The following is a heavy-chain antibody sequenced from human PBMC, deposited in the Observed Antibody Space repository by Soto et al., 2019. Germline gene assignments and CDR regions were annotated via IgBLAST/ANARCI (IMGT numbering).Heavy chain of an antibody. J-gene: IGHJ4*02. CDR3: ARDKITGLFDY. Sequence: SETLSLTYTVSGGSISSYYWGWIRQPPGKGLEWIGSIYYSGSTYYNPSLKSRVTISVDTSKNQFSLKLTSVTAADTAVYYCARDKITGLFDYWGQGTLVTVSS. V-gene: IGHV4-39*07. D-gene: IGHD2-8*02. CDR2: IYYSGST. CDR1: GGSISSYY.